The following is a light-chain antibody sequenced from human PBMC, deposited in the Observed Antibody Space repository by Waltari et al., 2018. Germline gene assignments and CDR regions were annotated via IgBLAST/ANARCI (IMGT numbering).Light chain of an antibody. CDR2: GAS. CDR1: QSVRNN. V-gene: IGKV3-15*01. Sequence: EIVMTQSPATPSVSPGERATLSCRASQSVRNNLVWYQQKPGQAPRLLIYGASTRVTGIPARFSGSGSGTEFTLTISSLQSEDFAVYYCQQYNNWPPWTFGQWTKVEIK. CDR3: QQYNNWPPWT. J-gene: IGKJ1*01.